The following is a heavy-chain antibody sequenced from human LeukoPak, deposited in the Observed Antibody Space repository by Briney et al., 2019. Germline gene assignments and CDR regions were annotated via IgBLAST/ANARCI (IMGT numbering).Heavy chain of an antibody. V-gene: IGHV4-39*01. CDR2: IYYSGST. CDR3: ATGGNLGY. Sequence: PSETLSLTCTVSGGSISSSSYYWGWIRQPPGKGLEWIGSIYYSGSTYYNPSLKSRVTISVDTSKNQFSLKLSSVTAADTAVYYCATGGNLGYWGQGTLVTVSS. CDR1: GGSISSSSYY. D-gene: IGHD4-23*01. J-gene: IGHJ4*02.